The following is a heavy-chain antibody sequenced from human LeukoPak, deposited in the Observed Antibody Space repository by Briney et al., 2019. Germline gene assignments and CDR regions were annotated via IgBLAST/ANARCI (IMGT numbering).Heavy chain of an antibody. CDR3: ARWGFWSGFD. CDR2: INHSGST. CDR1: GGSFSGYY. Sequence: SETLSLTCAVYGGSFSGYYWSWIRQPPGKGLEWIGEINHSGSTNYNPSLKSRVTISVDTSKNQFPLKLSSVTAADTAVYYWARWGFWSGFDWGQGTLVTVSS. V-gene: IGHV4-34*01. J-gene: IGHJ4*02. D-gene: IGHD3-3*01.